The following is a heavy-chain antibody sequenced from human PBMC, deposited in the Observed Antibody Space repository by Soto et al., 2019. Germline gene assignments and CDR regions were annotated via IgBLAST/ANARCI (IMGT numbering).Heavy chain of an antibody. CDR3: ARDPGSSSEHYYYYYAMDV. J-gene: IGHJ6*02. V-gene: IGHV3-33*01. Sequence: PGGSLRLSCAASGFTFSSYGMHWVRQAPGKGLEWVAVIWYDGSNKYYADSVKGRFTISRDNSKNTLYLQMNSLRAEDTAVYYCARDPGSSSEHYYYYYAMDVWGQGTTVTVSS. D-gene: IGHD6-6*01. CDR1: GFTFSSYG. CDR2: IWYDGSNK.